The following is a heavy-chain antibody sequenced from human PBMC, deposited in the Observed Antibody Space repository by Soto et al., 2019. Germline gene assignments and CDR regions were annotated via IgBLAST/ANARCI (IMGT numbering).Heavy chain of an antibody. Sequence: SVKVSCKASGGTFSSYAISWVRQAPGQGLEWMGGIIPIFGTANYAQKFQGRVTITADESTSTAYMELSSLRSEDTAVYYCAITYYDFWSGSGSYYGMDVWGQGTTVTVSS. V-gene: IGHV1-69*13. CDR2: IIPIFGTA. D-gene: IGHD3-3*01. CDR3: AITYYDFWSGSGSYYGMDV. CDR1: GGTFSSYA. J-gene: IGHJ6*02.